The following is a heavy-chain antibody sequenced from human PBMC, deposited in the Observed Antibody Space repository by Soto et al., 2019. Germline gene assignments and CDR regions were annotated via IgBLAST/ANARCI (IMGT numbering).Heavy chain of an antibody. CDR2: IYYTGYT. Sequence: QLQLQESGPGLVKPSATLSLTCTVSGGFISTISYYWGWVRQPPGHGLEWIGTIYYTGYTYYNPSLNRRFTMSGDTSKDHFSLNLTSVIAADAAIYVCSRSAIAVKGLLDHGGLGTLVTVSS. D-gene: IGHD6-19*01. J-gene: IGHJ4*02. V-gene: IGHV4-39*02. CDR1: GGFISTISYY. CDR3: SRSAIAVKGLLDH.